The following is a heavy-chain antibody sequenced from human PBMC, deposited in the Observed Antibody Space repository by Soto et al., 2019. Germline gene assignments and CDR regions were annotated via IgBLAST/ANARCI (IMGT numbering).Heavy chain of an antibody. D-gene: IGHD1-1*01. CDR3: VRDGTKTLRDWFDP. CDR2: IYATGTT. Sequence: PSETMSLTCTVSGASISGFYWSWIRKSAGKGLEWIGRIYATGTTDYNPSLKSRVMMSVDTSKKQFSLKLRSVTAADTAVYYCVRDGTKTLRDWFDPWGQGISVTVSS. V-gene: IGHV4-4*07. CDR1: GASISGFY. J-gene: IGHJ5*02.